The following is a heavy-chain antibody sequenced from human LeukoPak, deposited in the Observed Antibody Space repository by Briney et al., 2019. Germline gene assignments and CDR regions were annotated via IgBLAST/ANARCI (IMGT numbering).Heavy chain of an antibody. CDR3: ARDLMVRDSLYYHYGMDV. Sequence: GGSLRLSCAAAGFAFRNYAMHWVRQAPGKGLEWVAVISYDGSNKYYADSVKGRFTISRDDAKNSLYLQMNSLGAGDTAVYYCARDLMVRDSLYYHYGMDVWGQGTTVTVSS. V-gene: IGHV3-30*14. CDR2: ISYDGSNK. D-gene: IGHD3-10*01. CDR1: GFAFRNYA. J-gene: IGHJ6*02.